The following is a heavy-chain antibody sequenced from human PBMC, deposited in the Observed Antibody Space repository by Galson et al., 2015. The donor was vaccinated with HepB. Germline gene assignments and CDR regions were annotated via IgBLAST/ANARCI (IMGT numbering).Heavy chain of an antibody. V-gene: IGHV1-2*06. CDR1: GYTFTGYY. CDR3: ARDVGYCSACDYMDV. J-gene: IGHJ6*03. CDR2: INPNTGGT. D-gene: IGHD2-15*01. Sequence: SVKVSCKASGYTFTGYYIHWVRQAPGQGLEWMGRINPNTGGTNYAQNFQGRATMTRDTSITTAYMELSRLRSDDTAVYYCARDVGYCSACDYMDVWGKGTTVTVSS.